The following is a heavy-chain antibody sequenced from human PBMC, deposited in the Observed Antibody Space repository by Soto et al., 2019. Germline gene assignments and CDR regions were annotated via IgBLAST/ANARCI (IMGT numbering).Heavy chain of an antibody. CDR3: ARGATTMAPKNWFDP. Sequence: QVQLQESGPGLVKPSGTLSLTCAVSGGSISISNWWSWVRQPPGKGLEWIGEIFHSGDTNYNPSLRSRVTISVDKSKNQFSLKLTSVTAADTAMYYCARGATTMAPKNWFDPWGQGILVTVSS. D-gene: IGHD5-18*01. J-gene: IGHJ5*02. CDR1: GGSISISNW. CDR2: IFHSGDT. V-gene: IGHV4-4*02.